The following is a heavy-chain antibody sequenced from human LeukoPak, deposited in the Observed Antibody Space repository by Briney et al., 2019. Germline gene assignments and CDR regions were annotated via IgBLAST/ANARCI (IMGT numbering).Heavy chain of an antibody. V-gene: IGHV3-23*01. CDR2: ISGSGGST. Sequence: GGSLRLSCAASGFTFSSYAMSWVRQAPGKGLEWVSAISGSGGSTYYADSVKGRFTISRDNSKNTLYLQMNSLRAEDTAVYYCAKDGYDSSGYYYGDYWDQGTLVPVSS. J-gene: IGHJ4*02. CDR3: AKDGYDSSGYYYGDY. CDR1: GFTFSSYA. D-gene: IGHD3-22*01.